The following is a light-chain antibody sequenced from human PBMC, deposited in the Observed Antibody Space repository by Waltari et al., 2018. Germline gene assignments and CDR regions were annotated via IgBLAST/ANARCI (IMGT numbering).Light chain of an antibody. CDR3: QQFDNLPPRVT. J-gene: IGKJ3*01. Sequence: DIQMTQSPSSLSASVGDRVTITCQASQAINIYLNWYQQKPGKAPKLLIYDASNLETGVPSRFSGTGSGTDFSFTISSLQPEDVATYYCQQFDNLPPRVTFGPGTRVDLK. V-gene: IGKV1-33*01. CDR2: DAS. CDR1: QAINIY.